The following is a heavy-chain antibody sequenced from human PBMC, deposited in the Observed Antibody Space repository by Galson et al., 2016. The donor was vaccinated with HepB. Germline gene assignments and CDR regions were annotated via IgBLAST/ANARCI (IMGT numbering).Heavy chain of an antibody. V-gene: IGHV3-23*01. CDR1: GFTFSNFA. Sequence: SLRLSCAASGFTFSNFAMSWVRQSPKTGLEWVSSISHNGEMTYDADFVEGRFTIARDNANNTVYLQMNSLRAGDTAVYYCARGDYGAYSPFGMDVWGQGTTVTVSS. CDR2: ISHNGEMT. J-gene: IGHJ6*02. CDR3: ARGDYGAYSPFGMDV. D-gene: IGHD4-17*01.